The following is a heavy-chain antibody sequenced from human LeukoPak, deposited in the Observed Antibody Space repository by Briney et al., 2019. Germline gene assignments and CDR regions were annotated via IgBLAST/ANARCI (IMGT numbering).Heavy chain of an antibody. Sequence: ASVKVSCKASGYTFTGYYMHWVRQAPGQGLEWMGWINPNSGGTNYAKKFQGRVTMTRDTSISTAYMELSRLRSDDTAVYYCARARCSGGSCYANWFDPWGQGTLVTVSS. D-gene: IGHD2-15*01. CDR3: ARARCSGGSCYANWFDP. V-gene: IGHV1-2*02. CDR1: GYTFTGYY. CDR2: INPNSGGT. J-gene: IGHJ5*02.